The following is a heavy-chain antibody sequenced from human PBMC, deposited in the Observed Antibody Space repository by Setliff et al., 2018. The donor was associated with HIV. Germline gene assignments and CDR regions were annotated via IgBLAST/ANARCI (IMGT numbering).Heavy chain of an antibody. V-gene: IGHV6-1*01. J-gene: IGHJ4*02. CDR3: ARDCDPSRYYYLSLFDF. CDR2: IYYRSKWYS. CDR1: GDSVLSSRAA. D-gene: IGHD3-22*01. Sequence: PSQTLSLTCAISGDSVLSSRAAWNWIRQSPSGGLEWLGRIYYRSKWYSEYAVSVKSRLTIKPDTLENRFSLQLGSVTPEDTAGYFCARDCDPSRYYYLSLFDFWGQGTPVTVSS.